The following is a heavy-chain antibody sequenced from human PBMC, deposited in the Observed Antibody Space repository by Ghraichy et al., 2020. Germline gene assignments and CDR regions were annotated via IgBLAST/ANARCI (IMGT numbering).Heavy chain of an antibody. CDR2: ISGSGGST. V-gene: IGHV3-23*01. CDR1: GFTFSSYA. Sequence: LSLTCAASGFTFSSYAMSWVRQAPGKGLEWVSAISGSGGSTYYADSVKGRFTISRDNSKNTLYLQMNSLRAEDTAVYYCAKDSEFDYGDPYYYYGMDVWGQGTTVTVSS. J-gene: IGHJ6*02. D-gene: IGHD4-17*01. CDR3: AKDSEFDYGDPYYYYGMDV.